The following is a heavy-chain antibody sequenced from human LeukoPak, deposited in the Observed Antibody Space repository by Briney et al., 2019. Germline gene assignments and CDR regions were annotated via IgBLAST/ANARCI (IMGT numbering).Heavy chain of an antibody. CDR1: GISVSGNY. J-gene: IGHJ3*02. CDR2: TYAGGST. CDR3: ARVGPGDAFDI. Sequence: GGSLRLSCAASGISVSGNYMSWVRQAPGKGLEWVSVTYAGGSTYYADSVKGRITISRDNSKNTLYLQMNTLRDDDTAVYYCARVGPGDAFDIWSQGTMVTVSS. V-gene: IGHV3-53*01. D-gene: IGHD3-10*01.